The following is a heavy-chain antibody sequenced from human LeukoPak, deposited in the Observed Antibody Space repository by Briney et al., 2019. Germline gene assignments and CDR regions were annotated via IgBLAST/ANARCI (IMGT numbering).Heavy chain of an antibody. Sequence: GGSLRLSCAASGFTFSSYAMSWVRQAPGKGLEWVSAISGSGGSTYYADSVKGRFTISRDNPKNTLYLQMNSLRAEDTAVYYCAKGGMAQWLVLDFWHYWGQGTLVTVSS. CDR2: ISGSGGST. CDR3: AKGGMAQWLVLDFWHY. V-gene: IGHV3-23*01. D-gene: IGHD6-19*01. CDR1: GFTFSSYA. J-gene: IGHJ4*02.